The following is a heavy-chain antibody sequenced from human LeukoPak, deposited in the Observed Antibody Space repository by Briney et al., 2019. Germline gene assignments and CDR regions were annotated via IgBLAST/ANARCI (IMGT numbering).Heavy chain of an antibody. Sequence: SETLSLTCAVSGGSITSGNWWSWVRQSPGKGLQWIGEVYRSGSTNFNPSLKSRVTISVDTSKNQFSLKLSSVTAADTAVYYCAHNGWYSIDNWGQGTLVTVSS. V-gene: IGHV4-4*02. CDR3: AHNGWYSIDN. D-gene: IGHD6-19*01. J-gene: IGHJ4*02. CDR1: GGSITSGNW. CDR2: VYRSGST.